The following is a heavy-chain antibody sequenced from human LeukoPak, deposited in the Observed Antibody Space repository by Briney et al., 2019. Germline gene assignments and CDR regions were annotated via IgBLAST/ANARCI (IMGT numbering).Heavy chain of an antibody. Sequence: GGSLRLSCAASGFTFSNYWMHWVRQAPGKGLVWVSRIKGDGGSPTYADSVKGRFTISRDNAKNSLYLQMNSLRDEDAAVYYCARPLRGSGGLLHEYWGQGTLVTVSA. CDR3: ARPLRGSGGLLHEY. CDR1: GFTFSNYW. V-gene: IGHV3-74*01. J-gene: IGHJ4*02. D-gene: IGHD2-15*01. CDR2: IKGDGGSP.